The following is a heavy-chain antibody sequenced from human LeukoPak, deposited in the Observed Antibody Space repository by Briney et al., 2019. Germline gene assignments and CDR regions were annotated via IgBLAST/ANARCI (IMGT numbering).Heavy chain of an antibody. Sequence: PSETLSLTCTVSGGSISSFYWSGIRQSPGKELEWIGYIYYSGNTKYNPSLKSRITMAVDTSKNQVSLKLTSVTAADTAIYYCAREVHYYGSGTYFFWFDPWGQGTLVTVSS. J-gene: IGHJ5*02. D-gene: IGHD3-10*01. CDR2: IYYSGNT. V-gene: IGHV4-59*01. CDR1: GGSISSFY. CDR3: AREVHYYGSGTYFFWFDP.